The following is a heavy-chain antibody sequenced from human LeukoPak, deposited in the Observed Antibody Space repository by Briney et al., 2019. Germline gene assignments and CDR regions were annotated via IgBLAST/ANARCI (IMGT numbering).Heavy chain of an antibody. V-gene: IGHV3-30*18. CDR1: GFTFSSYG. D-gene: IGHD1-1*01. J-gene: IGHJ4*02. Sequence: GGSLRLSCAASGFTFSSYGMHWVRQAPGKGLEWVAVISYDGSNKYYADSVKGRFTISRDNSKNTLYLQMNSLRAEDTAAYYCAKNKQPYYFDYWGQGTLVTVSS. CDR3: AKNKQPYYFDY. CDR2: ISYDGSNK.